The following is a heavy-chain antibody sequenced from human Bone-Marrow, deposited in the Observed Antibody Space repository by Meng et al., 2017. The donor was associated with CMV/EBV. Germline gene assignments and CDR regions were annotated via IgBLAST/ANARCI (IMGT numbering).Heavy chain of an antibody. CDR3: TTDRWYFNV. Sequence: SCAASGFAFNNAWMGWVRQAPGKGLEWVGRIESKTDGGTIDYAAPVKGRFTISRDDSKKMLFLRMNSLKTEDTAVYYCTTDRWYFNVWGRGTLVTVSS. J-gene: IGHJ2*01. V-gene: IGHV3-15*04. CDR1: GFAFNNAW. CDR2: IESKTDGGTI.